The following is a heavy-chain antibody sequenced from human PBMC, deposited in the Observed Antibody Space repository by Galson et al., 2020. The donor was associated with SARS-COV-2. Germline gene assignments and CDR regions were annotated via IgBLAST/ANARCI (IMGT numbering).Heavy chain of an antibody. Sequence: GESLKISYASSGFTISRYSINWVHHAPGKGLEWVSSISRSSRYIYYPDSVKGRFTISRDNAKKSLYLQMNSLRAEETGVYYCAREYGSGWFLGDYWGQGTLVTVSS. CDR3: AREYGSGWFLGDY. J-gene: IGHJ4*02. CDR2: ISRSSRYI. D-gene: IGHD6-19*01. CDR1: GFTISRYS. V-gene: IGHV3-21*01.